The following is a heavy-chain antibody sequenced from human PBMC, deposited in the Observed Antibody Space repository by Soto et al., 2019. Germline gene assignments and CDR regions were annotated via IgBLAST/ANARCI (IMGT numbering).Heavy chain of an antibody. Sequence: PSETLSLTCAVSGYSISSGYYWGWIRQPPGKGLEWIGSIYHSGSTYYNPSLKSRVTISVDTSKNQFSLKPSSVTAADTAVYYCARDGSCSSTSCYYDAFDIWGQGTMVTVSS. CDR2: IYHSGST. CDR1: GYSISSGYY. V-gene: IGHV4-38-2*02. CDR3: ARDGSCSSTSCYYDAFDI. D-gene: IGHD2-2*01. J-gene: IGHJ3*02.